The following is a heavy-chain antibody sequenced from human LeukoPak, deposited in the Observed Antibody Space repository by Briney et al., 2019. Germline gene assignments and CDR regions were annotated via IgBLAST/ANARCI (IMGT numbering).Heavy chain of an antibody. Sequence: QPGGSLRLSCAASGFTFSSYSMNWVRQAPGKGLEWVAVISYDGSNKYYADSVKGRFTISRDNSKNTLYLQMNSLRAEDTAVYYCARDTAFYGDLLGDAFDIWGQGTMVTVSS. D-gene: IGHD4-17*01. CDR3: ARDTAFYGDLLGDAFDI. J-gene: IGHJ3*02. V-gene: IGHV3-30*03. CDR1: GFTFSSYS. CDR2: ISYDGSNK.